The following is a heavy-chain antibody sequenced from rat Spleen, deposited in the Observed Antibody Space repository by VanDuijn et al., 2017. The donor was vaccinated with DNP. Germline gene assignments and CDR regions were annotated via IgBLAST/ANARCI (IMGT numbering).Heavy chain of an antibody. CDR2: ISYSGRS. CDR1: GYSITNIY. CDR3: ARWNIGTSTLDY. D-gene: IGHD1-5*01. V-gene: IGHV3-1*01. Sequence: EVQLQESGPGLLKPSQSLSLTCSVTGYSITNIYWGWIRKFPGNKMEYIGHISYSGRSTYNPSLRSRISITRDTSKNQFFLQLSSVTTEDTATYYCARWNIGTSTLDYWGQGVMVTVSS. J-gene: IGHJ2*01.